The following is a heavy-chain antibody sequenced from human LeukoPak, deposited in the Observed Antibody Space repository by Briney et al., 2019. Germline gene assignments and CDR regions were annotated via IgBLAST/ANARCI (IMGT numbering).Heavy chain of an antibody. D-gene: IGHD3/OR15-3a*01. CDR2: IYHTGTT. Sequence: SETLSLTCTVSDYSINTDYYWGWLRQPPGKGLEWIGSIYHTGTTYYNPSLKSRVIISVDTSNNLFSLDLWSVTAADTAVYYCARATRGLPHLTSYNWFDPWGQGTLVTVSS. CDR1: DYSINTDYY. CDR3: ARATRGLPHLTSYNWFDP. J-gene: IGHJ5*02. V-gene: IGHV4-38-2*02.